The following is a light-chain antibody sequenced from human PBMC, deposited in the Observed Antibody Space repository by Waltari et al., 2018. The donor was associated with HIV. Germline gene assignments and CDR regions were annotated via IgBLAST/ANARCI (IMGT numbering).Light chain of an antibody. CDR3: QSTDSSGTYVI. CDR1: TLPKQH. Sequence: SYELTQPPSLSVSPGQTARITCSGDTLPKQHAFWYQQKPGQAPVLVMYKDSERPSGIPERFSGSSSGTQVTLTVSGVQAEDEAAYYCQSTDSSGTYVIFGGGTKLTVL. V-gene: IGLV3-25*03. CDR2: KDS. J-gene: IGLJ2*01.